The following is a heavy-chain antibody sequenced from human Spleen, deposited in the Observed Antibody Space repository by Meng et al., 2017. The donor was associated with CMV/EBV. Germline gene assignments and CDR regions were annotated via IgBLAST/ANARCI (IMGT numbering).Heavy chain of an antibody. V-gene: IGHV4-39*07. CDR3: ARAISLKGDYYGSGSYYNYYYGMDV. J-gene: IGHJ6*02. Sequence: SETLSLTCTVSGGSISSNDYYWGWIRQPPGKGLEWIGSIYYSGTTYYNASLKRRVTISVDTSKNQFSLKLRSVTAADTAVYYCARAISLKGDYYGSGSYYNYYYGMDVWGQGTTVTVSS. D-gene: IGHD3-10*01. CDR1: GGSISSNDYY. CDR2: IYYSGTT.